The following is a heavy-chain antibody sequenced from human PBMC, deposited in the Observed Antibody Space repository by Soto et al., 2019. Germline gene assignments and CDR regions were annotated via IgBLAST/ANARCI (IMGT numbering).Heavy chain of an antibody. J-gene: IGHJ4*02. D-gene: IGHD3-22*01. CDR2: ISGYNGNT. V-gene: IGHV1-18*01. CDR1: GYTFTNYG. CDR3: ARDTYYYDSSGIDY. Sequence: GASVKVSCKASGYTFTNYGISWVRQAPGQGLEWMGWISGYNGNTNYAQKLQGRVTMTTDTSTSTAYMELRSLRSDDTAVYYCARDTYYYDSSGIDYWGQGTLVTVSS.